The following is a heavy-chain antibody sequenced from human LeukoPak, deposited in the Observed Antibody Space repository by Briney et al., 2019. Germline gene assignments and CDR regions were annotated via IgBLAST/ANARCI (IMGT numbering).Heavy chain of an antibody. CDR3: ARGGRTIFGVAQYYFDY. CDR2: IGSNGYT. J-gene: IGHJ4*02. CDR1: GFILSDYA. Sequence: PGGSLRLSCAASGFILSDYAMNWVRQAPGKGLEWVSSIGSNGYTFYTGSVKGRFAISRDNAKSSLYLQMNSLRAEDTAVYYCARGGRTIFGVAQYYFDYWGQGTLVTVSS. V-gene: IGHV3-69-1*01. D-gene: IGHD3-3*01.